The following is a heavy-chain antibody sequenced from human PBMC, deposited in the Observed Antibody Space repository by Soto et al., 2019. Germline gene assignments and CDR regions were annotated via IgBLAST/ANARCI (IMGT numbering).Heavy chain of an antibody. D-gene: IGHD3-10*01. CDR3: ARVSYTFGSIGY. CDR1: GGSISPFY. Sequence: SETLSLTCTVSGGSISPFYWSWIRQPPGKGLEWIGHISSSGATNYNPSLKSRVSMSIDTSKTQFSLRLTSVTVADTAVYYCARVSYTFGSIGYWGQATLVTVSS. CDR2: ISSSGAT. J-gene: IGHJ4*02. V-gene: IGHV4-59*01.